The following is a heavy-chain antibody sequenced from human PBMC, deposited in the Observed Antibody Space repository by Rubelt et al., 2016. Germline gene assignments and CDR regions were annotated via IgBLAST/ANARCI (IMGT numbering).Heavy chain of an antibody. V-gene: IGHV1-2*02. D-gene: IGHD4-17*01. CDR2: INPNSGGT. J-gene: IGHJ4*02. CDR1: GYTFTSYA. Sequence: QVQLVQSGAEVEKPGASVKVSCKASGYTFTSYAISWVRQAPGQGLEWMGWINPNSGGTNLGQKFQGRVTMTRDTSISTAYMELSRLRSDDTAVYYCARADYGDRLWIGWGQGTLVTVSS. CDR3: ARADYGDRLWIG.